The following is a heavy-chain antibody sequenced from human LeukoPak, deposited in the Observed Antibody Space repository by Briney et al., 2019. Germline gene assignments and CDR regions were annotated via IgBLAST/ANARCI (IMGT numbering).Heavy chain of an antibody. Sequence: SGGSLRLSCAASGFTFSSYGMHWVRQAPGKGLEWVAVIWYDGSNKYYADSVKGRFTISRDNSKNTLYLQMNSLRAEDTAVYYCARDSIVGATGVVHAFDIWGQGTMVTVSS. J-gene: IGHJ3*02. V-gene: IGHV3-33*01. CDR2: IWYDGSNK. CDR1: GFTFSSYG. D-gene: IGHD1-26*01. CDR3: ARDSIVGATGVVHAFDI.